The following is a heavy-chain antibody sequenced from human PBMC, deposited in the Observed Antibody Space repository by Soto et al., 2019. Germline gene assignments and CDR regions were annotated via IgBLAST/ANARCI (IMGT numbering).Heavy chain of an antibody. Sequence: GGSLRLSCAASGFTFSSYAMHWVRQAPGKGLEWVAVISYDGSNKYYADSVKGRFTISRDNSKNTLYLQMNSLRAEDTAVYYCARELYSSGWYQTAYYYYYGMDVWGQGATVTVSS. J-gene: IGHJ6*02. CDR2: ISYDGSNK. CDR3: ARELYSSGWYQTAYYYYYGMDV. D-gene: IGHD6-19*01. V-gene: IGHV3-30-3*01. CDR1: GFTFSSYA.